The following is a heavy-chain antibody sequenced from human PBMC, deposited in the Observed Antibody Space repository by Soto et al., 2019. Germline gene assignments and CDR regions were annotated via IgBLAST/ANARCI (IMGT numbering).Heavy chain of an antibody. Sequence: EVQLLESGGDLVQPGGSLRLSCAASGFTFSSYTMTWVRQAPGKGLEWVSGINSGGRTYYADSVKGRFTISRDDSKNTLYLQIISLRAEDTAVYYCAKDLRPDGLWDFDYWGQGTLVTVSS. V-gene: IGHV3-23*01. CDR1: GFTFSSYT. J-gene: IGHJ4*02. CDR2: INSGGRT. D-gene: IGHD4-17*01. CDR3: AKDLRPDGLWDFDY.